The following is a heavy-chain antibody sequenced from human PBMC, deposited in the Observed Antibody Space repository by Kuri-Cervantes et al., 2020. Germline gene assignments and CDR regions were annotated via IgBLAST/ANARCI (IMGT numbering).Heavy chain of an antibody. CDR1: GYSISSGLY. CDR3: ARAGYSSSWSLDY. CDR2: IYGSGTT. Sequence: GSLRLSCVVSGYSISSGLYWGWIRQPPGKGLEWIGSIYGSGTTSYNPSLKSRVTISVDTSKNQFSLKLSSVTAADTAVYYCARAGYSSSWSLDYWGRGTLVTVSS. J-gene: IGHJ4*02. D-gene: IGHD6-13*01. V-gene: IGHV4-38-2*01.